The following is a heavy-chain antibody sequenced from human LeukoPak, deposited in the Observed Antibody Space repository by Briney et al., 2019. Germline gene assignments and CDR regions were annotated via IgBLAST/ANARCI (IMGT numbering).Heavy chain of an antibody. CDR3: ARDGGHSTDFDY. V-gene: IGHV3-7*01. CDR2: IKQDGSER. D-gene: IGHD2/OR15-2a*01. Sequence: GGSLRLSCAPSGFMFSRHWMSWVRQAPGKGPEWVANIKQDGSERYYVDFVKGRFTISRDNAKNSLYLQMNSLRAEDTAVYYCARDGGHSTDFDYWGQGTLVTVSS. CDR1: GFMFSRHW. J-gene: IGHJ4*02.